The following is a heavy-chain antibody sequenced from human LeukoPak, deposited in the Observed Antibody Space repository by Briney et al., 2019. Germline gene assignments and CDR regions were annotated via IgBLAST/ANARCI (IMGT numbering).Heavy chain of an antibody. CDR2: FDPEDGET. D-gene: IGHD3-9*01. CDR1: GYTLTELS. J-gene: IGHJ6*04. V-gene: IGHV1-24*01. CDR3: ATGYDILTGSRYGMDV. Sequence: ASVKVSRKVSGYTLTELSMHWVRQAPGKGLEWMGGFDPEDGETIYAQTFQGRVTMTEDTSTDTAYMELSSLRSEDTAVYYCATGYDILTGSRYGMDVWGKGTTVTVSS.